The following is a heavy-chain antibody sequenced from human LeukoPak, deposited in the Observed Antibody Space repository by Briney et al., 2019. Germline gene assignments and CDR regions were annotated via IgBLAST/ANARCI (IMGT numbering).Heavy chain of an antibody. Sequence: GGSLRLSCAASGFTFSTFAMSWVRQAPGTGLEWVSCFIVSGASTYYADSVKGRFTISRDNSKNTLYLQMNSLRAEDTAVYYCAKFSPTPLLNYYYYGMDVWGQGTTVTVSS. CDR1: GFTFSTFA. V-gene: IGHV3-23*01. CDR3: AKFSPTPLLNYYYYGMDV. CDR2: FIVSGAST. J-gene: IGHJ6*02.